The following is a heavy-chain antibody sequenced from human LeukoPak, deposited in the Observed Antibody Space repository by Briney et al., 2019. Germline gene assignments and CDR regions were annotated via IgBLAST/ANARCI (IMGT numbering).Heavy chain of an antibody. Sequence: SETLSLTCTVSGGSISSYYWSWIRQPPGKGLEWIGYIYYSGSTNYNPSLKSRVTVSVDTSKNQFSLKLSSVAAADTAVYYCARHSGYSGYGSGEFDYWGQGTLVTVSS. D-gene: IGHD5-12*01. CDR1: GGSISSYY. V-gene: IGHV4-59*08. CDR2: IYYSGST. CDR3: ARHSGYSGYGSGEFDY. J-gene: IGHJ4*02.